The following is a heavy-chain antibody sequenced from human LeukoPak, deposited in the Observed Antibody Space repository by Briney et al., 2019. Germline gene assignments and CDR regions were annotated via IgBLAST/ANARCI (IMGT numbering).Heavy chain of an antibody. V-gene: IGHV3-23*01. CDR1: RFTFSSYA. Sequence: GGSLRLSCAASRFTFSSYAMSWVRQAPGKGLEWVSAISGSGGSTYYADSVKGRFTISRDNSKNTLYLQMNSLRAEDTAVYYCAKAPTTYYYDSSGYSLDYWGQGTLVTVSS. CDR2: ISGSGGST. D-gene: IGHD3-22*01. CDR3: AKAPTTYYYDSSGYSLDY. J-gene: IGHJ4*02.